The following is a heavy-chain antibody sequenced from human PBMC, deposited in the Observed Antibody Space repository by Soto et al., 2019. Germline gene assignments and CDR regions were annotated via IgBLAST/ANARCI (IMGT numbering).Heavy chain of an antibody. CDR1: GFTFSSYS. D-gene: IGHD1-7*01. V-gene: IGHV3-21*01. CDR2: ITSSSAFL. J-gene: IGHJ4*02. Sequence: GGSLRLSCAASGFTFSSYSMNWVRQAPGKGLEWVSSITSSSAFLYYADSLKGRFTISRDNARNSLYLQMHSLRAEDTAVYYCARETASGTTNLDYWGQGTLVTVSS. CDR3: ARETASGTTNLDY.